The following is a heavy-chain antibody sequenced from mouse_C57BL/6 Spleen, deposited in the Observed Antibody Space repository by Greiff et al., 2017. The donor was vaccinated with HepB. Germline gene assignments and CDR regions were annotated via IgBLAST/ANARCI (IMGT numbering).Heavy chain of an antibody. J-gene: IGHJ4*01. CDR1: GYTFTSYW. CDR3: ARGGSPYAMDY. V-gene: IGHV1-69*01. CDR2: IDPSDSYT. Sequence: VQLQQSGAELVMPGASVKLSCKASGYTFTSYWMHWVKQRPGQGLEWIGEIDPSDSYTNYNQKFKGKSTLTVDKSSSTAYMQLSSLTSEDSAVYYCARGGSPYAMDYWGQGTSVTVSP.